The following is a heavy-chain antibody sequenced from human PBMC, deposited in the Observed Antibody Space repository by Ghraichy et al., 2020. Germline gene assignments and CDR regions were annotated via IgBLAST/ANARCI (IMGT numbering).Heavy chain of an antibody. Sequence: GGSLRLSCAASGFTLSDHYTDWVRQAPGKGLEWVGRTRNKASGDTTEYAASVKGRFTISRDDSKNSLYLQMNSLKIEDTAVYYCGRGFCSGNICSDFYGMDVWGQGTTVTVSS. CDR3: GRGFCSGNICSDFYGMDV. V-gene: IGHV3-72*01. J-gene: IGHJ6*02. CDR1: GFTLSDHY. D-gene: IGHD2-2*01. CDR2: TRNKASGDTT.